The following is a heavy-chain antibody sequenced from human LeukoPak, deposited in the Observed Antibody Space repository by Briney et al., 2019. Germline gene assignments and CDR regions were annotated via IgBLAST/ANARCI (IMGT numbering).Heavy chain of an antibody. J-gene: IGHJ3*02. CDR3: ARVGPVLLWFGEKGAFDI. D-gene: IGHD3-10*01. CDR2: IYYSGST. CDR1: GGSISSYY. V-gene: IGHV4-59*01. Sequence: PSETLSLTCTVSGGSISSYYWGWIRQPPGKGLEWIGYIYYSGSTNYNPSLKSRVTISVDTSKNQFSLKLSSVTAADTAVYYCARVGPVLLWFGEKGAFDIWGQGTMVTVSS.